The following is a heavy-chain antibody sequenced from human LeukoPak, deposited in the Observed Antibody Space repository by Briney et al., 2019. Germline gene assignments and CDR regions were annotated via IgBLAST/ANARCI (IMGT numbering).Heavy chain of an antibody. CDR3: ARVRFGGFYFDY. J-gene: IGHJ4*02. CDR2: ISYDGSNK. D-gene: IGHD3-10*01. V-gene: IGHV3-30-3*01. CDR1: GFSFSSYS. Sequence: GGSLRLSCAASGFSFSSYSMNWVRQAPGKGLEWVAVISYDGSNKYYADSVKGRFTISRDNSKNTLYLQMNSLRAEDTAVYYCARVRFGGFYFDYWGQGTLVTVSS.